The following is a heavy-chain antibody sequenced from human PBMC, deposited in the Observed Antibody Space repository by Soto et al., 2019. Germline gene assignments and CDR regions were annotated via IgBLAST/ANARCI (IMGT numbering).Heavy chain of an antibody. J-gene: IGHJ6*02. CDR1: GYSFTIYW. CDR3: ARLSRYDFWSGYPKPEYYYYGMDV. CDR2: IYPGDSDT. Sequence: PGESLKISCKGSGYSFTIYWIGWVRQMPGKGLEWMGIIYPGDSDTRYSPSFQGQVTISADKSISTAYLQWSSLKASDTAMHYCARLSRYDFWSGYPKPEYYYYGMDVWGQGTTVTVSS. D-gene: IGHD3-3*01. V-gene: IGHV5-51*01.